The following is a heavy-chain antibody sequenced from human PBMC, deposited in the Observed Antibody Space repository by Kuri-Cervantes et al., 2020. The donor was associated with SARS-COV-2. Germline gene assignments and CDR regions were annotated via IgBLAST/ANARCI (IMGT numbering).Heavy chain of an antibody. V-gene: IGHV3-21*01. CDR2: ISSSSSYI. CDR3: ARDASMGGFAP. J-gene: IGHJ5*02. Sequence: GESLKISCAAPGFTFSSYSMNWVRQAPGKGLEWVSSISSSSSYIYYADSVKGRFTISRDNSKNTLYLQMNSLRAEDTAVYYCARDASMGGFAPWGQGTLVTVSS. CDR1: GFTFSSYS. D-gene: IGHD5-12*01.